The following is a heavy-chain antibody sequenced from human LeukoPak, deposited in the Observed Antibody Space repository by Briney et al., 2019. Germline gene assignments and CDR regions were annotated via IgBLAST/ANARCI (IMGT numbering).Heavy chain of an antibody. CDR3: ARDGAVRGGLDY. D-gene: IGHD3-10*02. CDR2: MSPSGTT. V-gene: IGHV4-61*01. CDR1: GDSVSSGNYY. Sequence: SETLSLTCTVSGDSVSSGNYYLSWIRQPPGKGLDWITYMSPSGTTKYNPSLKSRVTTSVDTSRTQFSLRLSSVTAADTAVYYCARDGAVRGGLDYWGQGTLVTVSS. J-gene: IGHJ4*02.